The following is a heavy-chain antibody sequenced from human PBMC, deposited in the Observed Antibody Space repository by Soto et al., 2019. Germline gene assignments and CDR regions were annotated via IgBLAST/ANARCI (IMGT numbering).Heavy chain of an antibody. V-gene: IGHV3-30-3*01. Sequence: GGSLRLSCAASGFTFSSYAMHWVRQAPGKGLEWVAVISYDGSNKYYADSVKGRFTISRDNSKNTLYLQMNSLRAGDTAVYYCALSWITMVRGVIQPYYYYGMDVWGQGTTVTVSS. CDR3: ALSWITMVRGVIQPYYYYGMDV. J-gene: IGHJ6*02. CDR2: ISYDGSNK. D-gene: IGHD3-10*01. CDR1: GFTFSSYA.